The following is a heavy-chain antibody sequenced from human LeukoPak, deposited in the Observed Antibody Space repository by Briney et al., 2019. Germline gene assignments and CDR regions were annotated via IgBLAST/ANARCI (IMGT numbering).Heavy chain of an antibody. D-gene: IGHD2-21*01. CDR3: ARDGGGDAFDI. J-gene: IGHJ3*02. CDR1: GFTFSSYA. Sequence: PGGSLRLSCAASGFTFSSYAMHWVRQAPGKGLEWVSSISSSSSYIYYADSVKGRFTISRDNAKNSLYLQMNSLRAEDTAVYYCARDGGGDAFDIWGQGTMVTVSS. V-gene: IGHV3-21*01. CDR2: ISSSSSYI.